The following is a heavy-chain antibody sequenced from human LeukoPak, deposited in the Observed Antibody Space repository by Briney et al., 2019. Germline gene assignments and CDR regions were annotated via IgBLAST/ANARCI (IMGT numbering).Heavy chain of an antibody. D-gene: IGHD2-15*01. J-gene: IGHJ4*02. Sequence: GASLRLSCAASGFTFGSYAMSWVRQAPGKGLEWVSTISGSGDSTYYADSVKGRFTISRDNSKNTLYLQMNSLRADDTAVYYCAKGRSGVVVAALNYWGQGTPVTVSS. CDR3: AKGRSGVVVAALNY. CDR1: GFTFGSYA. V-gene: IGHV3-23*01. CDR2: ISGSGDST.